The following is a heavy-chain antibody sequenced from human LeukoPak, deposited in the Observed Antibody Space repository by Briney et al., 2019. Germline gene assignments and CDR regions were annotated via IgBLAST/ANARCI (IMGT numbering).Heavy chain of an antibody. D-gene: IGHD2-2*01. J-gene: IGHJ6*03. CDR3: ASGYCSSTSCYPMYYMDV. Sequence: SVKVSCKASGGTFSSYAISWVRQAPGQGLEWMGRIIPTLGIANYAQKFQGRVTITADKSTSTAYMELSSLRSEDTAVYYCASGYCSSTSCYPMYYMDVWGKGTAVTVSS. V-gene: IGHV1-69*04. CDR1: GGTFSSYA. CDR2: IIPTLGIA.